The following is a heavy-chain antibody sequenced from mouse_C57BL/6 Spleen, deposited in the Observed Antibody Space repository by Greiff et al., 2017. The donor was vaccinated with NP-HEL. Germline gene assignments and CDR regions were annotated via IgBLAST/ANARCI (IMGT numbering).Heavy chain of an antibody. D-gene: IGHD1-1*01. J-gene: IGHJ1*03. CDR2: IHPNSGST. V-gene: IGHV1-64*01. CDR1: GYTFTSYW. Sequence: VKLQESGAELVKPGASVKLSCKASGYTFTSYWMHWVKQRPGQGLEWIGMIHPNSGSTNYNEKFKSKATLTVDKSSSTAYMQHSSLTSEDSAVYYYAREGVTTVVARYFDVWGTGTTVTVSS. CDR3: AREGVTTVVARYFDV.